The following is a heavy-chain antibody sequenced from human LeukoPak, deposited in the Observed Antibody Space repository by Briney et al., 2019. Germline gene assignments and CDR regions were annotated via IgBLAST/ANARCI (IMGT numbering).Heavy chain of an antibody. CDR2: INPNSGGT. Sequence: GASVKVSCKASGYTFTGYYIHWVRQAPGQGLEWMGWINPNSGGTNYAQKFQGRVTMTRDTSISTAYMELSRLRSDDTAVYYCARVHSGSYAHDAFDIWGQGTMVTVSS. J-gene: IGHJ3*02. CDR3: ARVHSGSYAHDAFDI. D-gene: IGHD1-26*01. V-gene: IGHV1-2*02. CDR1: GYTFTGYY.